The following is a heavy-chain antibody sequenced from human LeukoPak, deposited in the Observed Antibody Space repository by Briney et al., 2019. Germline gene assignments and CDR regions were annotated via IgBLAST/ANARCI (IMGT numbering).Heavy chain of an antibody. CDR1: GGSISGYY. V-gene: IGHV4-59*01. CDR3: ARVVPAATRFDY. Sequence: SETLSLTCTVSGGSISGYYWSWIRQPPGEGLEWVGYIYSSGTTNYNPSLKSQITISLDTSKNQFSLKLSSVTAADMAVYYCARVVPAATRFDYWGQGTLVTVSS. D-gene: IGHD2-2*01. CDR2: IYSSGTT. J-gene: IGHJ4*02.